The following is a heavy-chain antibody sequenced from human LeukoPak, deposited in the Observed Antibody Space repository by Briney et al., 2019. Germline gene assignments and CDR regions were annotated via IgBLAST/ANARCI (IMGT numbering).Heavy chain of an antibody. J-gene: IGHJ4*02. D-gene: IGHD5-12*01. V-gene: IGHV3-23*01. CDR3: AKDPASYEYYFDY. Sequence: GGSLRLSCAASGFTFSGYAMSWVRQAPGKGLEWVSSISASAGATYYADSVKGRFTISRDNSKNTLDLQMNSLRAEDTAVYYCAKDPASYEYYFDYWGQGTLVTVSS. CDR1: GFTFSGYA. CDR2: ISASAGAT.